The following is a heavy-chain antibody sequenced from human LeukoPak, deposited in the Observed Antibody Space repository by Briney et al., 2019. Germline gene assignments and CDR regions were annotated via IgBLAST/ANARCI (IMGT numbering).Heavy chain of an antibody. CDR1: GFTFSSYA. CDR3: ARVNAAGYSGYDWGYYFDY. Sequence: GGSLRLSCAASGFTFSSYAMHWVRQAPGKGLEWVAVISYDGSNKYYADSVKGRFTISRDNSKNTLYLQMNSLRAGDTAVYYCARVNAAGYSGYDWGYYFDYWGQGTLVTVSS. D-gene: IGHD5-12*01. J-gene: IGHJ4*02. V-gene: IGHV3-30-3*01. CDR2: ISYDGSNK.